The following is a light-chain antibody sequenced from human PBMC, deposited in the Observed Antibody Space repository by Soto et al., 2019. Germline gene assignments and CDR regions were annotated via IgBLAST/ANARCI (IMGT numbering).Light chain of an antibody. Sequence: QSALTQPPSASGSPGRSVTISCTGTRSDIGDSNFVSWYQQHPGEAPKLLIFEINKRPSGVPGRFSGSKSGNTASLTVSGLQAEDEADYYCGSYAGNTNFVFGTGTKLTVL. CDR3: GSYAGNTNFV. J-gene: IGLJ1*01. CDR1: RSDIGDSNF. V-gene: IGLV2-8*01. CDR2: EIN.